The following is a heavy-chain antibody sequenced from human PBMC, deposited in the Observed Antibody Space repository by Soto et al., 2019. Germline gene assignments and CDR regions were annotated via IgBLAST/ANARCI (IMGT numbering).Heavy chain of an antibody. CDR2: ISSSSSTI. V-gene: IGHV3-48*01. CDR1: GFTFSSYS. Sequence: PGGSLRLSCAASGFTFSSYSMSWVRQAPGKGLEWVSYISSSSSTIYYADSVKGRFTISRDNAKNSLYLQMNSLRAEDTAVYYCARVDPDIVVVPAAFWFDPWGQGTLVTVSS. J-gene: IGHJ5*02. D-gene: IGHD2-2*01. CDR3: ARVDPDIVVVPAAFWFDP.